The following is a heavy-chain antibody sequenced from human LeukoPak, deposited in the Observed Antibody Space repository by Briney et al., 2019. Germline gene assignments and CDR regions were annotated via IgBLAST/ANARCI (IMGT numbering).Heavy chain of an antibody. J-gene: IGHJ4*02. CDR1: GGSISTYY. CDR2: IHSSGTT. CDR3: GRLNLPAVSGAFDY. V-gene: IGHV4-4*07. Sequence: KPSETPSLTCTVSGGSISTYYWSWIRQPAGKGLEWIGRIHSSGTTHYNPSLRSRVTLSIDTSKDQFSLKLSSVTAADTAVYYCGRLNLPAVSGAFDYWGQGTLVTVSS. D-gene: IGHD2-2*01.